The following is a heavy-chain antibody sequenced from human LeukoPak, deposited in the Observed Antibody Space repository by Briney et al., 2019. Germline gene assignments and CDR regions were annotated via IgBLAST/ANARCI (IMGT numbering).Heavy chain of an antibody. CDR1: GFTFSSYW. CDR2: IIQNGSEK. D-gene: IGHD2-2*01. Sequence: GGSLRLSCAASGFTFSSYWISWVRQAPGKGLEWVANIIQNGSEKYYVDSVKGRFTISRDNAKNSLYLQMNSLRAEDTAVYYCARGTYGNIVVVPAAYYYYYMDVWGKGTTVTVSS. J-gene: IGHJ6*03. CDR3: ARGTYGNIVVVPAAYYYYYMDV. V-gene: IGHV3-7*01.